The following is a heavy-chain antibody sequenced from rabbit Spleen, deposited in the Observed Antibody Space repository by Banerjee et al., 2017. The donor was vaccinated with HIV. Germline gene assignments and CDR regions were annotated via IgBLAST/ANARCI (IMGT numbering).Heavy chain of an antibody. D-gene: IGHD1-1*01. CDR1: GFDFSNYG. V-gene: IGHV1S47*01. CDR2: IDLVFGVT. J-gene: IGHJ4*01. Sequence: QEQLVESGGGLAQPGGSLKLSCKASGFDFSNYGVSWVRQAPGKGLEWIGYIDLVFGVTYYATWVNGRFTISSHNAQNTLYLQLNSLTAADTATYFCVRGASGTGYYSLWGPGTLVTVS. CDR3: VRGASGTGYYSL.